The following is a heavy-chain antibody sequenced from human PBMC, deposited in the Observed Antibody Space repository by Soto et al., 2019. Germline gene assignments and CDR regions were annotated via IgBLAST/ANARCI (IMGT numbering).Heavy chain of an antibody. D-gene: IGHD3-3*01. CDR1: GFTFSSYA. CDR2: ISGSGGST. V-gene: IGHV3-23*01. J-gene: IGHJ4*02. CDR3: AKGGDFWSGYYDY. Sequence: EVQLLESGGGLVQPGGSLRLSCAASGFTFSSYAMSWVRQAPGKGLAWVSAISGSGGSTYYADSVKGRFTISRDNSKNTLYLQMNSLRAEDTDVYYCAKGGDFWSGYYDYWGQGTLVTVSS.